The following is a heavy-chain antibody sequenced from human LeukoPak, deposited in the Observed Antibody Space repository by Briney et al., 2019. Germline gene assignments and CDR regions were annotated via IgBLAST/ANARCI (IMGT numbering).Heavy chain of an antibody. CDR1: GFTFSSYA. V-gene: IGHV3-23*01. D-gene: IGHD3-22*01. J-gene: IGHJ1*01. CDR2: LTLSGTNT. CDR3: ARAPSEIGGYYPEYFRH. Sequence: GGSLRLSCAASGFTFSSYAMSWVRQAPGKGLEWVSALTLSGTNTHYADSVKGRFTISRDNAKNTVSLQMNSLRAEDTGVYYCARAPSEIGGYYPEYFRHWGQGTLVTVSS.